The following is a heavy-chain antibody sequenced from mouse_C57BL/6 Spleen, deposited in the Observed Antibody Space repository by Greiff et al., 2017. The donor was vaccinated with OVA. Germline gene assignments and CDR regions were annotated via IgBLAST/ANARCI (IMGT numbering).Heavy chain of an antibody. V-gene: IGHV5-9-1*02. CDR2: ISSGGDYI. D-gene: IGHD2-2*01. CDR1: GFTFSSYA. CDR3: TRPIYYGYDDYAMDY. Sequence: EVHLVESGEGLVKPGGSLKLSCAASGFTFSSYAMSWVRQTPEKRLEWVAYISSGGDYIYYADTVKGRFTISRDNARNTLYLQMSSLKSEDTAMYYCTRPIYYGYDDYAMDYWGQGTSVTVSS. J-gene: IGHJ4*01.